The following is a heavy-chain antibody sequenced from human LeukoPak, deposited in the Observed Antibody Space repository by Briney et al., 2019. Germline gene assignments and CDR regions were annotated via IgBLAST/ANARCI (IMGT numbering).Heavy chain of an antibody. V-gene: IGHV3-23*01. CDR2: ISGSGGST. J-gene: IGHJ5*02. CDR1: GFTFSSYA. D-gene: IGHD3-10*01. CDR3: AKDQPQGVIRYGWFDP. Sequence: GGSLRLSCAASGFTFSSYAMSWVRQAPGKGLEWVSAISGSGGSTYYADSVKGRFTISRDNSKNTLYLQMNSLRAEDTAVYYCAKDQPQGVIRYGWFDPWGQGTLVTVSS.